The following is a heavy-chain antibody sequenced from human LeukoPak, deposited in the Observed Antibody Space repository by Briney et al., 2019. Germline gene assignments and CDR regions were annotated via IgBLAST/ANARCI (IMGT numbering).Heavy chain of an antibody. V-gene: IGHV4-38-2*02. Sequence: SETLSLTCTVSGDSISSGNYWGWILQTPGKGLEWIGSIFHTGSTYFNLSLKSRVTISVDTSKNQFSLKLSSVTAADTAVYYCARRRAADLWSQGTLVTVSS. D-gene: IGHD6-13*01. CDR3: ARRRAADL. CDR2: IFHTGST. CDR1: GDSISSGNY. J-gene: IGHJ5*02.